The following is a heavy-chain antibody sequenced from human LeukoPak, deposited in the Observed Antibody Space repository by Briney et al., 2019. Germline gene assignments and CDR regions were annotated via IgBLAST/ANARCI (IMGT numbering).Heavy chain of an antibody. CDR1: GFTFSSYS. J-gene: IGHJ3*02. Sequence: TGGSLRLSCAASGFTFSSYSMNWVRQAPGKGLGWVSYISGSSSTIYYADSVKGRFTISRDNAKNSLLLQMNSLRAEDTAVYYCANGAFDIWGQGTMVTVSS. CDR2: ISGSSSTI. CDR3: ANGAFDI. V-gene: IGHV3-48*01.